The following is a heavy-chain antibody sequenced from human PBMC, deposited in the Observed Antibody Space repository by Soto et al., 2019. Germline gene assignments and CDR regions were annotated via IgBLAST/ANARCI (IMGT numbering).Heavy chain of an antibody. J-gene: IGHJ6*02. CDR2: VSASGST. V-gene: IGHV4-4*07. Sequence: SETLSLTCTVSGGSLSGFVSTWVRQPPGMPLEGLGHVSASGSTAYNPSLRSRISLSLDVSRNRFSLELTSLTAADTATYVCARGGSTHYYYGLDVWGQGTT. CDR3: ARGGSTHYYYGLDV. CDR1: GGSLSGFV.